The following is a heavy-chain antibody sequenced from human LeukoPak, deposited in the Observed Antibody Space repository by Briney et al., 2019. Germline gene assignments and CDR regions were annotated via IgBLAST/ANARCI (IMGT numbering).Heavy chain of an antibody. V-gene: IGHV4-34*01. CDR2: INHSGST. CDR3: ARVRGPDIVVVPAAMHPGHYFDY. CDR1: GGSISGYY. D-gene: IGHD2-2*01. J-gene: IGHJ4*02. Sequence: PSETLSLTCTVSGGSISGYYWSWIRQPPGKGLEWIGEINHSGSTNYNPSLKSRVTISVDTSKNQFSLKLSSVTAADTAVYYCARVRGPDIVVVPAAMHPGHYFDYWGQGTLVTVSS.